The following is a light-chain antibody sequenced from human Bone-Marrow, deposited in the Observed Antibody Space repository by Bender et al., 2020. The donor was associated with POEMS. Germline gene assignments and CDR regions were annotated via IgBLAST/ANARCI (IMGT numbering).Light chain of an antibody. V-gene: IGLV2-14*01. J-gene: IGLJ1*01. Sequence: QSALTQPASVSGSPGQSITISCTGASSDVGGYNYVSWYQHHPGKAPKLLIHEVSNRPSGVSNRFSGSKSGNTASLTISGLQAEDEADYYCSSYTSSSTPSYVFGTGTKVTVL. CDR2: EVS. CDR3: SSYTSSSTPSYV. CDR1: SSDVGGYNY.